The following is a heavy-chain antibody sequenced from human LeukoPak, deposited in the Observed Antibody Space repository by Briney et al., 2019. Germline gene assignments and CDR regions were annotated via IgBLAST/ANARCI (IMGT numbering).Heavy chain of an antibody. CDR3: ARVDSSGWYGPRNDY. V-gene: IGHV1-69*04. J-gene: IGHJ4*02. CDR2: IIPILGIA. CDR1: GGTFSSYA. Sequence: SVKVSCEASGGTFSSYAISWVRQAPGQGLEWMGRIIPILGIANYAQKFQGRVTITADKSTSTAYMELSSLRSEDTAVYYCARVDSSGWYGPRNDYWGQGTLVTVSS. D-gene: IGHD6-19*01.